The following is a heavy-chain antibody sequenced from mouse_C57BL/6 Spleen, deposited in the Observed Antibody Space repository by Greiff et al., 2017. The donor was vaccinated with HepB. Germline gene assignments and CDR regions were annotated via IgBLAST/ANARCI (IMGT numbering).Heavy chain of an antibody. CDR2: ISSGGDYI. J-gene: IGHJ3*01. CDR3: TRDDPVFAY. Sequence: DVQLQESGAGLVKPGGSLKLSCAASGFTFSSYAMSWVRQTPEKRLEWVAYISSGGDYIYYADTVKGRFTITRDNARNTLYLQMSSLKSEDTAMYYCTRDDPVFAYWCQGTLVTVSA. V-gene: IGHV5-9-1*02. CDR1: GFTFSSYA.